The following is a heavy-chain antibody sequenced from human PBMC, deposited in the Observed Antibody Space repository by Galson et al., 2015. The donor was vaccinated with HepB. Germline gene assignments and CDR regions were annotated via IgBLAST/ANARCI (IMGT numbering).Heavy chain of an antibody. CDR2: ISSSSSYT. J-gene: IGHJ3*02. Sequence: SLRLSCAASGFTFSDYYMSWIRQAPGKGLEWVSYISSSSSYTNYADSVKGRFTISRDNAKNSLYLQMNSLRAEDTAVYYCALRWGTDAFDIWGQGTMATVSS. CDR1: GFTFSDYY. V-gene: IGHV3-11*03. D-gene: IGHD4-23*01. CDR3: ALRWGTDAFDI.